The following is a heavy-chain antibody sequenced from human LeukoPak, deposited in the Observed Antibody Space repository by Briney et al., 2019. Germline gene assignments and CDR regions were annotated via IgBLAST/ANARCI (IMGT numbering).Heavy chain of an antibody. Sequence: GASVKVSCKASGYTFTGYYMHWVRQAPGQGLEWTGWINPNSGGTNYAQKFQGRVTMTRDTSISTAYMELSRLRSDDTAVYYCARVSWIQLEWGMDVWGQGTTVTVSS. D-gene: IGHD5-18*01. CDR3: ARVSWIQLEWGMDV. CDR2: INPNSGGT. V-gene: IGHV1-2*02. CDR1: GYTFTGYY. J-gene: IGHJ6*02.